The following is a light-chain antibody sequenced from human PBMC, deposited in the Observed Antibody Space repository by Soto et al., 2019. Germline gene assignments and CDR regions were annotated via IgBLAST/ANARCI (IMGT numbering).Light chain of an antibody. J-gene: IGLJ2*01. Sequence: QAVVTQPPSASGTPGQRVTISCSGSSSNIGSNTVNWYQQLPGTAPKLLIYSNNQRPSGVPDRFSGSKSGTSASLAISGLQSEEEADYDCAAWDESLDGPQVVFGGGTKLPVL. CDR3: AAWDESLDGPQVV. CDR2: SNN. V-gene: IGLV1-44*01. CDR1: SSNIGSNT.